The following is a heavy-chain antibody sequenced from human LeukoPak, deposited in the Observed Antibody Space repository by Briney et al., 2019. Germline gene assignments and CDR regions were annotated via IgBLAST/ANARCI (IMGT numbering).Heavy chain of an antibody. D-gene: IGHD5-18*01. CDR1: GFTFSNYN. Sequence: GGSLRLSCAASGFTFSNYNMNWVRQAPGKGLEWVSYISSSSSTINYADSMKGRFTISRDKSKNSLYLQMNSLRAEDTALYYCARATAQIDYWGQGTLVTVSS. V-gene: IGHV3-48*01. J-gene: IGHJ4*02. CDR3: ARATAQIDY. CDR2: ISSSSSTI.